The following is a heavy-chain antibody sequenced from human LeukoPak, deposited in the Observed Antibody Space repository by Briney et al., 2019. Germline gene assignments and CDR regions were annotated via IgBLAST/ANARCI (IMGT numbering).Heavy chain of an antibody. V-gene: IGHV3-23*01. D-gene: IGHD6-13*01. CDR1: GFTFSSYA. CDR3: AKSGTGMVGDYFDY. J-gene: IGHJ4*02. CDR2: ISGSGGRT. Sequence: GGSLGLSCAASGFTFSSYAMSWVRQAPGKGLEWVSGISGSGGRTYYADTVKGRFTMSRDNSKNTLYLQMNSLRAEDTAVYYCAKSGTGMVGDYFDYWGQGTLVTVSS.